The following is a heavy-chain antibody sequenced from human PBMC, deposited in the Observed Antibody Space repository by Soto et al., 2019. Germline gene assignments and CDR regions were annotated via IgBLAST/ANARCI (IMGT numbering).Heavy chain of an antibody. J-gene: IGHJ4*02. CDR2: INVYNGNT. Sequence: GASVKVSCKASGYTFTSNSIGWVRQAPGQGLEWMGWINVYNGNTKYAQQLQGRVTMTRDTSISTAYMELSRLRSDDTAVYYCARDVSSSGNYWGQGTLVTVSS. D-gene: IGHD6-19*01. CDR1: GYTFTSNS. CDR3: ARDVSSSGNY. V-gene: IGHV1-18*04.